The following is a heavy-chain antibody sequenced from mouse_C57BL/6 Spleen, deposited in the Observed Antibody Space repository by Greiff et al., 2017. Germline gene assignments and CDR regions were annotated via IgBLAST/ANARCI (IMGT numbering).Heavy chain of an antibody. CDR3: TRQLRLPWFAY. Sequence: QVQLQQSGAELVRPGASVTLSCKASGYTFTDYEMHWVKQTPVRGLEWIGAIAPETGGTAYNQKFKGQAILTADKSSSTAYMELRSLTSEDSAVYYGTRQLRLPWFAYWGQGTLVTVSA. CDR2: IAPETGGT. J-gene: IGHJ3*01. D-gene: IGHD3-2*02. CDR1: GYTFTDYE. V-gene: IGHV1-15*01.